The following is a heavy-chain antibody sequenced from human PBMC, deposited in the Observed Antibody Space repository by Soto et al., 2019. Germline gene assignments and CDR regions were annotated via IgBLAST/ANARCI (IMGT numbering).Heavy chain of an antibody. D-gene: IGHD6-13*01. Sequence: GESLKISCKASGYSFTSYWIGWVRQMPGKGLEWMGIIYPGDSDTRYSPSFQGQVTILVDKSISTAYLQWSSLKASDTAMYYCARITFAAAGPVAFDIWGQGTMVTVAS. CDR1: GYSFTSYW. V-gene: IGHV5-51*01. CDR2: IYPGDSDT. J-gene: IGHJ3*02. CDR3: ARITFAAAGPVAFDI.